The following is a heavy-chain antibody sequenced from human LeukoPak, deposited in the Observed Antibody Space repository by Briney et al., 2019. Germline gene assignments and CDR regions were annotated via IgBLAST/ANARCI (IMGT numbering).Heavy chain of an antibody. CDR1: GFTVSGDH. V-gene: IGHV3-53*01. Sequence: AGGSLRLSCAVSGFTVSGDHVTWVRQAPGKGLAGVSTIYNTGTTNYADSVKGRFTISRDNSKNTVYLQMNSLRAEDMAIYYCAGYGGFSKWGQGTHVTVSS. CDR2: IYNTGTT. J-gene: IGHJ4*02. D-gene: IGHD4-23*01. CDR3: AGYGGFSK.